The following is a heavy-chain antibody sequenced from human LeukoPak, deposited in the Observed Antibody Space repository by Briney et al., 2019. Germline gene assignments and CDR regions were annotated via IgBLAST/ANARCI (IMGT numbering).Heavy chain of an antibody. CDR3: ARDEGYCSSTSCYLLDY. V-gene: IGHV3-7*01. J-gene: IGHJ4*02. CDR1: GFTFSSYW. D-gene: IGHD2-2*01. CDR2: IKQDGSEK. Sequence: GGSLRLSCAASGFTFSSYWMSWVRQAPGKGLQWVANIKQDGSEKYYVDSVKGRFTISRDNAKNSLYLQMNSLRAEDTAVYYCARDEGYCSSTSCYLLDYWGQGTQVTVSS.